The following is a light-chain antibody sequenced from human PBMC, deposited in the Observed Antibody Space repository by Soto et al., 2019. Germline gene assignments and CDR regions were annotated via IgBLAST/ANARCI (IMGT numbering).Light chain of an antibody. Sequence: EIVMTQSPATLSVSPGERATLSCRASQSVNSNLAWYQQIPGQVPRLLIYGASTRATGIPARFSASGSGTEFTLTIGSLQSEDFAVYYCQQYNDWPRTFGQGTNLEIK. J-gene: IGKJ2*01. CDR3: QQYNDWPRT. CDR1: QSVNSN. V-gene: IGKV3-15*01. CDR2: GAS.